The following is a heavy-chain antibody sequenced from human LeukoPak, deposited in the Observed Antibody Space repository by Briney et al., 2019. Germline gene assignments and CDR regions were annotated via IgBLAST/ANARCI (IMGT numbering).Heavy chain of an antibody. D-gene: IGHD2-2*01. CDR2: IYPGDSDT. CDR1: GYSFSSYW. Sequence: PGESLKISCKASGYSFSSYWIGWVRQMPGKGLELMGIIYPGDSDTRYTPSFQGQVTISADKSITTAYLQWSSLQASDTAMYYCARSLSPAAVALDYWGQGALVTVSS. CDR3: ARSLSPAAVALDY. J-gene: IGHJ4*02. V-gene: IGHV5-51*01.